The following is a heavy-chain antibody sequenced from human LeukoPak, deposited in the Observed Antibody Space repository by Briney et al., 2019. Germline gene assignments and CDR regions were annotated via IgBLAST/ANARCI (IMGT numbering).Heavy chain of an antibody. CDR3: AKYCIGATCSGY. J-gene: IGHJ4*02. CDR1: GFTFSIYA. Sequence: GASLRLSCAAYGFTFSIYAVCSVRLAGGGGLEWDSAIKDSGDPTDYAHSVKGRYTIYRVNPKNTLYRQINRLRAEDTAIYYCAKYCIGATCSGYWGQGTLVTVSS. D-gene: IGHD2-15*01. CDR2: IKDSGDPT. V-gene: IGHV3-23*01.